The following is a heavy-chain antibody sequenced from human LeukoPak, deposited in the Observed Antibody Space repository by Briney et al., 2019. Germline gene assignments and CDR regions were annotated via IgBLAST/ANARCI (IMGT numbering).Heavy chain of an antibody. CDR3: ARQAGVT. Sequence: GGSLTLSCAVYGFRINNYWMTWCRQAPGKGLECVAHIKGDASEKHYVDSVKGRFTISRDNAENSLYLQMNSLRAEDTAVYYCARQAGVTWGQGTLVTVSS. V-gene: IGHV3-7*01. CDR1: GFRINNYW. CDR2: IKGDASEK. J-gene: IGHJ5*02. D-gene: IGHD6-19*01.